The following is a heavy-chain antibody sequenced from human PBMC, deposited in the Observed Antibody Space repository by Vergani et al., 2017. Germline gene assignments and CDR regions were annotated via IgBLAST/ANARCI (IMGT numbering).Heavy chain of an antibody. CDR3: AREEWGAAAGTWWFDP. CDR2: IYYSGST. V-gene: IGHV4-39*07. Sequence: QLQLQESGPGLVKPSETLSLTCTVSGGSISSSSYYWGWIRQPPGKGLEWIGSIYYSGSTYYNPSLKSRVTISVDTSKNQFSLKLSSVTAADTAVYYCAREEWGAAAGTWWFDPWGQGTLSPSPQ. D-gene: IGHD6-13*01. J-gene: IGHJ5*02. CDR1: GGSISSSSYY.